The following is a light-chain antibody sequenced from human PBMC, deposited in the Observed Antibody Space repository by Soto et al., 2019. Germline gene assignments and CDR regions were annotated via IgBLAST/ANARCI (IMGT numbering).Light chain of an antibody. CDR3: SSYSSSSTVRYV. CDR2: DVT. V-gene: IGLV2-14*03. CDR1: SSDVGGYNY. Sequence: QSALTQPASVSGSPGQSITISCTGTSSDVGGYNYISWYQQHPGKGPKLMIYDVTNRPSGVSNRFSGSKSGNTASLTISGLQAEDEADYYCSSYSSSSTVRYVFGTGTKLTVL. J-gene: IGLJ1*01.